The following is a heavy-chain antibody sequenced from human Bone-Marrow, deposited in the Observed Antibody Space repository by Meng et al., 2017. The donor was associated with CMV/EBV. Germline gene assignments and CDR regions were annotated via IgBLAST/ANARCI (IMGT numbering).Heavy chain of an antibody. CDR1: GTFSSYA. D-gene: IGHD3-22*01. CDR3: ARTDYYDSSGYYQPFDY. CDR2: IIPLLGIA. J-gene: IGHJ4*02. V-gene: IGHV1-69*10. Sequence: GTFSSYAISWVRQAPGQGLEWLGGIIPLLGIANYAQTFQGRVTITADKSTSTAYMELSSLRSEDTAVYYCARTDYYDSSGYYQPFDYWGQGTLVTVSS.